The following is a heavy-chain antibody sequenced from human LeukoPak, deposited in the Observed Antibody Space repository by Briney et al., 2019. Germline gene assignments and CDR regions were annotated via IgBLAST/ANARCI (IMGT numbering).Heavy chain of an antibody. D-gene: IGHD6-13*01. CDR2: ISGSGDNT. CDR3: AKDGYSSIPGFHFEY. Sequence: GGSLRLSCAASGFTFSSYSMNWVHQAPGKGLEWVSGISGSGDNTYYADSVKGRFTISRDNSKKTLYLHLNSLRVEDAAVYYCAKDGYSSIPGFHFEYWGQGTPVTVSS. V-gene: IGHV3-23*01. J-gene: IGHJ4*02. CDR1: GFTFSSYS.